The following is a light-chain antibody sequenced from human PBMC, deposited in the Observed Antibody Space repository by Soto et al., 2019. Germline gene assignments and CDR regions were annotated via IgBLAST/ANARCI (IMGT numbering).Light chain of an antibody. V-gene: IGKV1-8*01. CDR3: QQANSYPLT. J-gene: IGKJ4*01. CDR1: QCIITY. CDR2: AAS. Sequence: AIQMTQSPSSFSASTGDRVNIXCRASQCIITYLAWYQQRPGKAPKLLISAASTLQGGGPSRFSGSGSATEFTRTISSLQPEDFATYYGQQANSYPLTFGGGTKVDIK.